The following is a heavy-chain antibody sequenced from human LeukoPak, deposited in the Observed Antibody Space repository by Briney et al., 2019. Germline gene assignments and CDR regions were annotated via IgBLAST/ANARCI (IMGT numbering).Heavy chain of an antibody. CDR1: GYTLTELS. Sequence: ASVKVSCKVSGYTLTELSMHWVRQAPGKGLEWMGGFDPEDGETIYAQKFQGRVTMTEDTSTDTAYMELSSLRSEDTAVYYCATFGLLADWFSFDAFDIWGQGTMVTVSS. J-gene: IGHJ3*02. CDR2: FDPEDGET. D-gene: IGHD3/OR15-3a*01. V-gene: IGHV1-24*01. CDR3: ATFGLLADWFSFDAFDI.